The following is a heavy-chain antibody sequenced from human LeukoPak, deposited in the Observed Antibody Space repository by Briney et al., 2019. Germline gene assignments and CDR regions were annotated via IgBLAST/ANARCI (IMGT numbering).Heavy chain of an antibody. J-gene: IGHJ4*02. Sequence: PGGSLRLSCAASGFTFSGYSMNWVRQAPGKGLEWVSYISSSSSTIYYADSVKGRFTISRDNAKNSLYLQMNSLRAEDTAVYYCARVRARLVVVVAALDYWGQGTLVTVSS. CDR3: ARVRARLVVVVAALDY. CDR1: GFTFSGYS. D-gene: IGHD2-15*01. CDR2: ISSSSSTI. V-gene: IGHV3-48*01.